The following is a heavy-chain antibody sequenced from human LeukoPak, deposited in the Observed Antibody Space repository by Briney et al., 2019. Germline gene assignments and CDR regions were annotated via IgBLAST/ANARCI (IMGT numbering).Heavy chain of an antibody. J-gene: IGHJ6*03. Sequence: SETLSLTCTVSGGSISSGSYYWGWIRQPAGKGLEWIGRIYTSGSTNYNPSLKSRVTISVDTSKNQFSLKLSSVTAADTAVYYCARVPGIVGATFANYYYYYMDVWGKGTTVTVSS. V-gene: IGHV4-61*02. CDR3: ARVPGIVGATFANYYYYYMDV. D-gene: IGHD1-26*01. CDR2: IYTSGST. CDR1: GGSISSGSYY.